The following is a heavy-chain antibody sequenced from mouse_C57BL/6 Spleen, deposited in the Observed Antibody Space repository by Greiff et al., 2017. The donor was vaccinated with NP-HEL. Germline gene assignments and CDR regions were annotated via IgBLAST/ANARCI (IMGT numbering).Heavy chain of an antibody. CDR3: ARDDDYDVSYAMDY. J-gene: IGHJ4*01. CDR1: GYSITSGYY. V-gene: IGHV3-6*01. CDR2: ISYDGSN. D-gene: IGHD2-4*01. Sequence: EVKLEESGPGLVKPSQSLSLTCSVTGYSITSGYYWNWIRQFPGNKLEWMGYISYDGSNNYNPSLKNRISITRDTSKNQFFLKLNSVTTEDTATYYCARDDDYDVSYAMDYWGQGTSVTVSS.